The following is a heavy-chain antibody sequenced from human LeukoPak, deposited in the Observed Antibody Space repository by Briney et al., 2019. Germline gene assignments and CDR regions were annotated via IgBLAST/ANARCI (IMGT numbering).Heavy chain of an antibody. CDR3: TTCSITYYYDSSGPDY. D-gene: IGHD3-22*01. CDR2: IKSKTDGGTT. J-gene: IGHJ4*02. V-gene: IGHV3-15*07. CDR1: GGSITSSHW. Sequence: ETLSLTCAVSGGSITSSHWWSWVRQAPGKGLEWVGRIKSKTDGGTTDYAAPVKGRFTISRDDSKNTLYLQMNSLKTEDTAVYYCTTCSITYYYDSSGPDYWGQGTLVTVSS.